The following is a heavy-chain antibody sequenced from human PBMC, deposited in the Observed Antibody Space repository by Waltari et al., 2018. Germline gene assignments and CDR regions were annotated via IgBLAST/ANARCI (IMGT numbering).Heavy chain of an antibody. CDR2: IYYSGST. CDR1: GGSFSGYY. D-gene: IGHD1-26*01. V-gene: IGHV4-34*11. CDR3: ARETVGATDY. Sequence: QVQLQQWGAGLLKPSETLSLTCAVYGGSFSGYYWSWIRQPPGKGLEWIGYIYYSGSTNYNPSLKSRVTISVDTSKNQFSLKLSSVTAADTAVYYCARETVGATDYWGQGTLVTVSS. J-gene: IGHJ4*02.